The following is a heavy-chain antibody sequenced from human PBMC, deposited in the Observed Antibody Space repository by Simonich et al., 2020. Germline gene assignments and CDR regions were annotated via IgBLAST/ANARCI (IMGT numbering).Heavy chain of an antibody. CDR1: GFTFSNAW. CDR2: IKSKTDGGTT. D-gene: IGHD2-2*01. J-gene: IGHJ4*02. Sequence: EVQLVESGGGLVKPGGSLRLSCAASGFTFSNAWMSWVRQAPGKGLEWGGRIKSKTDGGTTDYAAPVKGRFTISRDDSKNTLYLQMNSLKTEDTAVYYCTTEDCSSTSCPDYWGQGTLVTVSS. CDR3: TTEDCSSTSCPDY. V-gene: IGHV3-15*01.